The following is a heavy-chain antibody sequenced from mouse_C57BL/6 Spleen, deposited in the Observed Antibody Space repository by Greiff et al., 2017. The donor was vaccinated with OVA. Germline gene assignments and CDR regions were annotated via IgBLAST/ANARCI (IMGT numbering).Heavy chain of an antibody. Sequence: QVHVKQPGAELVRPGSSVKLSCKASGYTFTSYWLHWVKPRPIQGLEWIGNIDPSDSETHYNQKFKDKATLTVDKSSSTAYMQLSSLTSEDSAVYYCARHYSNSLAYWGQGTLVTVSA. V-gene: IGHV1-52*01. CDR2: IDPSDSET. D-gene: IGHD2-5*01. CDR3: ARHYSNSLAY. CDR1: GYTFTSYW. J-gene: IGHJ3*01.